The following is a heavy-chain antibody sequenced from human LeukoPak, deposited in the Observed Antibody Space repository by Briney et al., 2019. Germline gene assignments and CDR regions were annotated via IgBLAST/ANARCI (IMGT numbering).Heavy chain of an antibody. CDR2: ISSSGSTI. Sequence: GGSLRLSCAASGFSFSTYSMNWVRQAPGKGLEWVSYISSSGSTIYYADSVKDRFTISRDNAKNSLYLQMNSLRAEDTAVYYCAELGITMIGGVWGKGTTVTISS. D-gene: IGHD3-10*02. V-gene: IGHV3-48*04. CDR1: GFSFSTYS. CDR3: AELGITMIGGV. J-gene: IGHJ6*04.